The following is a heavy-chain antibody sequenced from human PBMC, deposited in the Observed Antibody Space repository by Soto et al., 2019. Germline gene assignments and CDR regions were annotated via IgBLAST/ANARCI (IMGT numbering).Heavy chain of an antibody. CDR2: INGRSNYV. CDR1: GFTFSTYT. J-gene: IGHJ4*02. Sequence: KPGGSLRLSCVFSGFTFSTYTMNWVRQAPGKGLEWVSSINGRSNYVYYADSVKGRFTISRDNAKNSLYLQMNRLRAEDTAIYYCAREDGVVGSSSAFDHWGLGTLVTVSS. D-gene: IGHD1-26*01. CDR3: AREDGVVGSSSAFDH. V-gene: IGHV3-21*01.